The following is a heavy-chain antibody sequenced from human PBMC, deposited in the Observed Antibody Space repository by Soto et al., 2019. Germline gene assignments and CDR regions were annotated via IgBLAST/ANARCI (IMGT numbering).Heavy chain of an antibody. CDR2: INPSGGST. Sequence: GASVKVSCKASGYTFTSYYMHWVRQAPGQGLEWMGIINPSGGSTSYAQKFQGRVTITADESTSTAYMELSSLRSEDTAVYYCARPREYKDGYNLYFQHWGQGTLVTVSS. J-gene: IGHJ1*01. D-gene: IGHD5-12*01. CDR3: ARPREYKDGYNLYFQH. V-gene: IGHV1-46*01. CDR1: GYTFTSYY.